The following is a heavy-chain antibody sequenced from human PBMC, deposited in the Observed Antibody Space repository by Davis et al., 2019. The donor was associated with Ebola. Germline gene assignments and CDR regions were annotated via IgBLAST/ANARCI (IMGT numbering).Heavy chain of an antibody. CDR3: ARFGGYGTVTTRYNWFDP. J-gene: IGHJ5*02. CDR1: GGSISSYY. CDR2: IYYSGST. Sequence: SETLSLTCTVSGGSISSYYWSWIRQPPGKGLEWIGYIYYSGSTNYNPSLRSRVTISVDTSKNQFSLKLSSVTAADTAMYYCARFGGYGTVTTRYNWFDPWGQGTLVTVSS. D-gene: IGHD4-17*01. V-gene: IGHV4-59*01.